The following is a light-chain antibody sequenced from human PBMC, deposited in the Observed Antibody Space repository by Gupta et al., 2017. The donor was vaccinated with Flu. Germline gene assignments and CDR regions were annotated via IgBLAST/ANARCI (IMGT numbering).Light chain of an antibody. CDR2: CSS. Sequence: EIVMTQSPATLSVCPGESATLPCRASQSVSTDLAWYQQKPGQTPRLLIFCSSTRATGVPARFSGSGSGTEFTLTISSLQSEDFAVYYCQQYNNWPPLTFGGGTKVEIK. CDR1: QSVSTD. CDR3: QQYNNWPPLT. J-gene: IGKJ4*01. V-gene: IGKV3-15*01.